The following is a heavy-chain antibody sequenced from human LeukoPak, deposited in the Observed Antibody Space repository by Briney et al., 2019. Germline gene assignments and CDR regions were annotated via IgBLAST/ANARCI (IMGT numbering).Heavy chain of an antibody. D-gene: IGHD3-22*01. Sequence: GGSLRLSCAASGFPFSSYAMSWVRQAPGKGLEWVSAISGSGGSTYYADSVKGRFTISRDNSKNTLYLQMNSLRAEDTAVYYCAKVPSYYYDSSGYGDYWGQGTLVTVSS. CDR1: GFPFSSYA. J-gene: IGHJ4*02. CDR2: ISGSGGST. V-gene: IGHV3-23*01. CDR3: AKVPSYYYDSSGYGDY.